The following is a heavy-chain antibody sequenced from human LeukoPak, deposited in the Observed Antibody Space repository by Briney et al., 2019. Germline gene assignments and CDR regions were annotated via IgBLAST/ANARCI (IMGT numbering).Heavy chain of an antibody. D-gene: IGHD1-26*01. J-gene: IGHJ6*02. V-gene: IGHV4-59*11. CDR2: IYYSGTT. CDR3: ARGGTVRNGMDV. CDR1: GGSISSHY. Sequence: PSETLSLTCTVSGGSISSHYWSWIRQPPGKGLEWIGYIYYSGTTNYNPSLKSRVTISVDTSKNQFSLKLSSVTAADTAVYYCARGGTVRNGMDVWGQGTTVTVSS.